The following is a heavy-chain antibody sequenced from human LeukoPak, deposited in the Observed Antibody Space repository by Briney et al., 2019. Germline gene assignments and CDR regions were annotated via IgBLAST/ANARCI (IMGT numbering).Heavy chain of an antibody. J-gene: IGHJ4*02. V-gene: IGHV1-46*01. CDR2: INPSGGST. CDR1: GYTFTGYY. CDR3: ARTYCSSTSCPGGPFDY. D-gene: IGHD2-2*01. Sequence: ASVKVSCKASGYTFTGYYMHWVRQAPGQGLEWMGIINPSGGSTSYAQKFQGRVTMTRDMSTSTVYMELSSLRSEDTAVYYCARTYCSSTSCPGGPFDYWGQGTLVTVSS.